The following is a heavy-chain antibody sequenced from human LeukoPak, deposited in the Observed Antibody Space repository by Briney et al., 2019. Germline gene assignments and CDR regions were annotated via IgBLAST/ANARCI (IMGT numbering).Heavy chain of an antibody. CDR1: GFSFSNYG. CDR2: IWHDGSHP. D-gene: IGHD4-17*01. CDR3: ARDPDRYGDSFFDF. J-gene: IGHJ4*02. Sequence: PGGSLRLSCAASGFSFSNYGFHWVRQAPGKGLEWVAVIWHDGSHPYYADSVKGRFIISRDNSKSTLFIQMHSLTAEDTAVYYCARDPDRYGDSFFDFWGQGTLVTVSS. V-gene: IGHV3-33*01.